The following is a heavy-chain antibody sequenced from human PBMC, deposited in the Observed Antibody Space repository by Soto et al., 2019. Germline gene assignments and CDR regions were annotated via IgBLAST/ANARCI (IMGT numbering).Heavy chain of an antibody. D-gene: IGHD6-13*01. CDR1: EYTFTSYD. CDR2: INPSGGST. Sequence: ASVKVSCKASEYTFTSYDMHWVRHAPGQGLEWMGIINPSGGSTSYAQKFQGRVTMPRDTSTSTAYMELSSLRSEDTAVYYCAREAASIAAAVYYYYYGMDVWGQGTTVTVSS. J-gene: IGHJ6*02. V-gene: IGHV1-46*01. CDR3: AREAASIAAAVYYYYYGMDV.